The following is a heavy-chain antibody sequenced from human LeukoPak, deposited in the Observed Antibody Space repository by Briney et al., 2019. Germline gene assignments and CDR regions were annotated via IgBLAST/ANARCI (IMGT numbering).Heavy chain of an antibody. Sequence: GASVKVSCKASGYTFASYYVHWVRQAPGQGLEWMGLINPSGGATSYAQKFQGRVTMTTDMSTSTVYMELSSLRSEDTAVYYCARDRSFTGHFDYWGQGTLVTVSS. CDR2: INPSGGAT. CDR1: GYTFASYY. V-gene: IGHV1-46*01. CDR3: ARDRSFTGHFDY. J-gene: IGHJ4*02.